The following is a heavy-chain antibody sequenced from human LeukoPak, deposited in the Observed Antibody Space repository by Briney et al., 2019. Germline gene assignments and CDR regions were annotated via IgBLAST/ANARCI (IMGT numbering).Heavy chain of an antibody. D-gene: IGHD5-18*01. V-gene: IGHV4-34*01. CDR1: GVSFSGYY. CDR2: INHSGST. J-gene: IGHJ4*02. Sequence: SETLSLTCAVYGVSFSGYYWSWIRQPPGKGLEWIGEINHSGSTNYNASLKSRVTISVDTSKNQFSLKLSSVTAADTAVYYCARGRYSYGSRWGQGTLVTVSS. CDR3: ARGRYSYGSR.